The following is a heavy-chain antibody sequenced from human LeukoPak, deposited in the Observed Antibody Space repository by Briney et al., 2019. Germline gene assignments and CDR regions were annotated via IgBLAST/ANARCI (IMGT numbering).Heavy chain of an antibody. V-gene: IGHV3-30-3*01. J-gene: IGHJ4*02. CDR2: ISYGGGNR. D-gene: IGHD3-10*01. CDR3: ATAYGSGTYYFPFDY. CDR1: GFTFTSYA. Sequence: GRSLRLSCAASGFTFTSYAMHWVRQAPGKGLVWVAVISYGGGNRYYADSVKGRFTISRDNSKNTLYLQMNSLRAEDTALYYCATAYGSGTYYFPFDYWGQGTLVTVSS.